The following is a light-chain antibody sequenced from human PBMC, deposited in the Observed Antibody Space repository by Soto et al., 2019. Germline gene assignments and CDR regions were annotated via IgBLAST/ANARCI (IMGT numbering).Light chain of an antibody. J-gene: IGLJ3*02. Sequence: QSVLTQSSSASASLGSSVKLTCTLNSGPSNHIIAWHQQQPGKAPRYLMKLESTGSYKKGSGVPDRFSGSSSGADRYLTISNLQFEDEADYYCETWDSNTWVFGGGTKLTVL. V-gene: IGLV4-60*02. CDR1: SGPSNHI. CDR3: ETWDSNTWV. CDR2: LESTGSY.